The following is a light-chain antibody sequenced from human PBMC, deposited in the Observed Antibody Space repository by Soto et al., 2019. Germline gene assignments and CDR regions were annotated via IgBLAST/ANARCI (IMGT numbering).Light chain of an antibody. CDR1: QGISIY. J-gene: IGKJ4*01. V-gene: IGKV1-27*01. CDR2: AAS. CDR3: QKYNSAPLT. Sequence: DIQMTQSPSALSASVGDRVTITGRASQGISIYLAWYQQNPGTVPKLLIYAASTLQSGVPSRFSGSGSGTDFTLTISSLQPEDVATYYCQKYNSAPLTFGGGTKVEIK.